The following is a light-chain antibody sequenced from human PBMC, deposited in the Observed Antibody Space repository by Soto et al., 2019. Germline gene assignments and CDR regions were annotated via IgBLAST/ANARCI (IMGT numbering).Light chain of an antibody. Sequence: QSVLTQPASVSGSPGQSITISCTGTGSDVGRSNHVFWYQQHPGKAPKLIIYEVSSRPSGVSNRFSGSKSGNTASLTISGLQAEDEADYYCSAHTYGALVFGGGTKLTVL. CDR2: EVS. CDR3: SAHTYGALV. V-gene: IGLV2-14*01. J-gene: IGLJ2*01. CDR1: GSDVGRSNH.